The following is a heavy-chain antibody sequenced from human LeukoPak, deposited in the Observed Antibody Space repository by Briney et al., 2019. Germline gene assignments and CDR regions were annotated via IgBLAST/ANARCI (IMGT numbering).Heavy chain of an antibody. CDR1: RFSFNSYR. CDR3: AKTLWTTTSSYFYMDV. CDR2: ISGLGTST. Sequence: PGGSLTLSCAASRFSFNSYRMTWLRHAPGKGLEWVLAISGLGTSTYYADSVKGRLTLSRDTSDNTLYLQMNSLRADDTALYYCAKTLWTTTSSYFYMDVWGKGTTVTISS. J-gene: IGHJ6*03. V-gene: IGHV3-23*01. D-gene: IGHD4-17*01.